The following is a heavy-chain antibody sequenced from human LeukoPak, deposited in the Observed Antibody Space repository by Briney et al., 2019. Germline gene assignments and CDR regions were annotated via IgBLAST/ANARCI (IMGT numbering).Heavy chain of an antibody. V-gene: IGHV1-8*01. CDR2: MNPNSGNT. J-gene: IGHJ4*02. Sequence: ASVKVSCKASGYTFTSYDINWVRQATGQGLEWMGWMNPNSGNTGYAQKFQGRVTMTRNTSISTAYMELSSLRSDDTAVYYCARDALTGYEHFDYWGQGTLVTVSS. CDR1: GYTFTSYD. CDR3: ARDALTGYEHFDY. D-gene: IGHD5-12*01.